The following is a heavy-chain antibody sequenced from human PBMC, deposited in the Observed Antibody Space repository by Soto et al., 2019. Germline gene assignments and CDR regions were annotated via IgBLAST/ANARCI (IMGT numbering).Heavy chain of an antibody. CDR3: ARGPLVNYDSSGYYYDPAFDY. CDR2: IWYDGSNK. CDR1: GFTFSSYG. V-gene: IGHV3-33*01. D-gene: IGHD3-22*01. Sequence: VGSLRLSCAASGFTFSSYGMHWVRQAPGKGLEWVAVIWYDGSNKYYADSVKGRFTISRDNSKNTLYLQMNSLRAEDTAVYYCARGPLVNYDSSGYYYDPAFDYWGQGTLVTVSS. J-gene: IGHJ4*02.